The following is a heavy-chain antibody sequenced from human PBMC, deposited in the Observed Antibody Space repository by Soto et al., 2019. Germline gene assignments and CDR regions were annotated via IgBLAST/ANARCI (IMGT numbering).Heavy chain of an antibody. V-gene: IGHV4-34*01. CDR1: GGSFSGYY. Sequence: SETLSLTCAVYGGSFSGYYWSWIRQPPGKGLEWIGEINHSGSTNYNPSLKSRVTMSVDTSKNRFSLQVKSVTAADTAVYYCARHNIPSDSSTYSPFYWGQGTLVTVPQ. J-gene: IGHJ4*02. CDR3: ARHNIPSDSSTYSPFY. CDR2: INHSGST. D-gene: IGHD3-22*01.